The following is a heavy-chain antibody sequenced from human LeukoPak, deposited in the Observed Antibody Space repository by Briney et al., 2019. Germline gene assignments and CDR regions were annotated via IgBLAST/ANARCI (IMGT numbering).Heavy chain of an antibody. CDR3: AKDGTPLVAISTGDY. CDR2: ISYDGSNK. V-gene: IGHV3-30*18. Sequence: GGSLRLSCAASGFMFSSNWMSWVRQAPGKGLEWVAVISYDGSNKYYADSVKGRFTISRDNSKNTLYLQTNSLRAEDTAVYYCAKDGTPLVAISTGDYWGQETLVTVSS. D-gene: IGHD3-22*01. CDR1: GFMFSSNW. J-gene: IGHJ4*02.